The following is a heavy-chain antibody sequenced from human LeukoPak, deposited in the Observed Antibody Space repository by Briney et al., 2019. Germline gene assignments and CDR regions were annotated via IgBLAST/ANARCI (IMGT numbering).Heavy chain of an antibody. CDR3: ASANDYSNVDY. J-gene: IGHJ4*02. CDR2: IYYSGST. D-gene: IGHD4-11*01. V-gene: IGHV4-30-4*01. Sequence: PSETLSLTCTVSGVSISSGDYYWSWIRQPPGKGLEWIGYIYYSGSTYYNPSLKSRVTISVDTSKNQFSLKLSSVTAADTAVYYCASANDYSNVDYWGQGTLVTVSS. CDR1: GVSISSGDYY.